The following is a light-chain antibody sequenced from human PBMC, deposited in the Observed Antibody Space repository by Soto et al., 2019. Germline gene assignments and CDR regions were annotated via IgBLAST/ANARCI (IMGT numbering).Light chain of an antibody. Sequence: EIVLTQSPGTLSLSPGERATLSCRASQSVSSSYLAWYQQKPGQAPRLLIYGASSRATGIPDRFSGSGSGTDFTLHIRRLEPEDFAVYYCQQYGSSPRTFGRGTKVEIK. CDR1: QSVSSSY. V-gene: IGKV3-20*01. CDR3: QQYGSSPRT. J-gene: IGKJ1*01. CDR2: GAS.